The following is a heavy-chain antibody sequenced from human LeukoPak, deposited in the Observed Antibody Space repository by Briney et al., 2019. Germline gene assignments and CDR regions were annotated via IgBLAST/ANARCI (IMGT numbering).Heavy chain of an antibody. D-gene: IGHD1-1*01. CDR1: RFSLSNFG. J-gene: IGHJ4*02. Sequence: PGGSLRLSCVASRFSLSNFGMHWVRQAPGKGPEWVAIISYDGSKKYYADSVKGRFIISRDNSKNTLYLQMNSLTTEDTAVYYCAKDGNLGNPTYYFDDWGQGTLVTVSS. CDR3: AKDGNLGNPTYYFDD. CDR2: ISYDGSKK. V-gene: IGHV3-30*18.